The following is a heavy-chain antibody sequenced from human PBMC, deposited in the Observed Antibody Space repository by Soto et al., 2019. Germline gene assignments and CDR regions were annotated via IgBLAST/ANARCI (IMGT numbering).Heavy chain of an antibody. D-gene: IGHD3-9*01. J-gene: IGHJ5*02. CDR1: GGSISSYY. CDR3: ARQTSYYDILTGYYRPDWFDP. CDR2: IYYSGST. V-gene: IGHV4-59*08. Sequence: TSETLSLTCTVSGGSISSYYWSWIRQPPGKGLEWIGYIYYSGSTNYNPSLKSRVTISVDTSKNQFSLKLSSVTAADTAVYYCARQTSYYDILTGYYRPDWFDPWGQGTLVTVSS.